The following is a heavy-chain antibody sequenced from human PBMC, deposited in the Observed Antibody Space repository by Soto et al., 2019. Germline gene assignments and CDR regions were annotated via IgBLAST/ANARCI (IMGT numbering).Heavy chain of an antibody. CDR2: ISTTSFTI. CDR3: ARDRCYDGTCYSASDS. D-gene: IGHD2-15*01. V-gene: IGHV3-48*02. J-gene: IGHJ5*01. Sequence: PGGSLRLSSAASGLSFSTYNMDWVRQAPRKGPEWIAYISTTSFTIYYADSVKGRFTISRDNDRNSLYLEMNSLRDEDTAVYYCARDRCYDGTCYSASDSWGQGTLVTVSS. CDR1: GLSFSTYN.